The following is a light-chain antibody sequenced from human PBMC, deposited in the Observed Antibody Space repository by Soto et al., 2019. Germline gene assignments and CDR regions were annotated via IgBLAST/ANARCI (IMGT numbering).Light chain of an antibody. CDR1: QSVSSN. J-gene: IGKJ4*01. CDR3: QQYNNWPLT. Sequence: EIVITQSPATLSVSPGERATLSCRASQSVSSNLAWYQQKPGQAPRLLICGASTRATGIPARFSGSGSGTEFTLTISSLQSEDFAVYYCQQYNNWPLTFGGGTKVDIK. V-gene: IGKV3-15*01. CDR2: GAS.